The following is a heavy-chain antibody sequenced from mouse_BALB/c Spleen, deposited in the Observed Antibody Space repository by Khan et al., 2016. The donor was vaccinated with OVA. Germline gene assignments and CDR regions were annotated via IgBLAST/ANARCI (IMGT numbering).Heavy chain of an antibody. D-gene: IGHD1-1*01. Sequence: VQLQQSGPELVKPGASVKMSCKASGYTFTGYVMHWVKQKPGQGLEWIGYISPNSGGSKYNEKFKGKATLTADRSSSTAYMELSSLTSEDSAVYYWLRSLDYYGSACEGVAYWGQGTLVTVSA. CDR1: GYTFTGYV. CDR3: LRSLDYYGSACEGVAY. J-gene: IGHJ3*01. V-gene: IGHV1S136*01. CDR2: ISPNSGGS.